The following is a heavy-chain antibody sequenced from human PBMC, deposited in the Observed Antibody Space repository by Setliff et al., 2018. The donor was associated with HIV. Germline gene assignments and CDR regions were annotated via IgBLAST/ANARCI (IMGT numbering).Heavy chain of an antibody. CDR3: VRGHCNSDKCWYTWFDP. D-gene: IGHD2-2*01. CDR1: GYSFSDYY. CDR2: ISPKYGGT. Sequence: GASVKVSCKASGYSFSDYYIHWVRQAPGHGFQWMGWISPKYGGTNYAQNFQGRVTMTRDTSISTAYMELRSLRSDDTAVYYCVRGHCNSDKCWYTWFDPWGQGTLVTVSS. J-gene: IGHJ5*02. V-gene: IGHV1-2*02.